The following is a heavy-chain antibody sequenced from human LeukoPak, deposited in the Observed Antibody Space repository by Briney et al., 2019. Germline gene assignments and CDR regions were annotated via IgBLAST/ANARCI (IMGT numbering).Heavy chain of an antibody. CDR2: TYYRSKWYN. V-gene: IGHV6-1*01. CDR3: ARDPLTNDAFDI. Sequence: SQTLSLTCAISGDSVSSNNAAWNWIRQSPSRGLEWLGRTYYRSKWYNDYAVSMESRITFNPDTSKNHFSLQLNSVTPEDTAVYYCARDPLTNDAFDIWGRGTMVTVSS. CDR1: GDSVSSNNAA. D-gene: IGHD1-1*01. J-gene: IGHJ3*02.